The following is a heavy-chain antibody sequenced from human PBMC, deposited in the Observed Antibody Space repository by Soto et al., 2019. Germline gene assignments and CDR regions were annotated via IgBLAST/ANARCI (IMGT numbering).Heavy chain of an antibody. CDR1: GFTFRNYG. CDR2: ILQDGSKE. CDR3: VRDDDGGPNALDM. Sequence: QMQLVESRGGVVQPGRSRRLSCAASGFTFRNYGMQCVRQAPGKGLEWGSLILQDGSKEYYRDSVKGRFTISRDHSRNSLYLQMNSLREDDTALYYCVRDDDGGPNALDMWGQGTMVSVSS. J-gene: IGHJ3*02. V-gene: IGHV3-33*01. D-gene: IGHD4-17*01.